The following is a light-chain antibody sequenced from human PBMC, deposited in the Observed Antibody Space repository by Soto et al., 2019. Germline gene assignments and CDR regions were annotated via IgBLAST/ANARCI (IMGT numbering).Light chain of an antibody. Sequence: EIVLTQSPGTLSLSPGERATLSCRASQSVSSSYSAWYQQKPGQAPRLLIYDTSSRATGIPARFSGSGSGTDFTLTISSLEPEDFAVYYCQQYGRPFGQGTKVDIK. CDR3: QQYGRP. CDR1: QSVSSSY. J-gene: IGKJ1*01. V-gene: IGKV3-20*01. CDR2: DTS.